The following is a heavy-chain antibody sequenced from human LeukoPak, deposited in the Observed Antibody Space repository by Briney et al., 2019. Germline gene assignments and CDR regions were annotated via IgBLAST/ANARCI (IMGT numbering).Heavy chain of an antibody. V-gene: IGHV3-7*04. J-gene: IGHJ4*02. CDR3: GRDLKGFNL. D-gene: IGHD1-14*01. CDR2: IKQDGSQE. Sequence: GGSLRLSCVASGFSFSAYLMRWVRQAPGKGLGWVANIKQDGSQEFYVDSVKGRFTISRDNGNNSLYLHMSRLRVEDKAGYYCGRDLKGFNLWGQGALVTVSS. CDR1: GFSFSAYL.